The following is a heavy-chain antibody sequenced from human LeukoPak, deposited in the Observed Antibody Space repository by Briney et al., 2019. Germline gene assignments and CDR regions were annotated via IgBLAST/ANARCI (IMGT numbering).Heavy chain of an antibody. Sequence: PGGSLRLSCEASGFTFSSYSMNWVRQAPGKGLEWVSFISSSSRTIYYADSVKGRFTISRDNSKNTLYLQMNSLRAEDTAVYYCAKGMVRGDYDYWGQGTLVTVSS. CDR3: AKGMVRGDYDY. J-gene: IGHJ4*02. D-gene: IGHD3-10*01. CDR2: ISSSSRTI. CDR1: GFTFSSYS. V-gene: IGHV3-48*01.